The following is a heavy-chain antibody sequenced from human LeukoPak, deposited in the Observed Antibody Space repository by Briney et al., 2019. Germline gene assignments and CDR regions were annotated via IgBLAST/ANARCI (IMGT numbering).Heavy chain of an antibody. D-gene: IGHD3-10*01. J-gene: IGHJ4*02. Sequence: GGSLRLSCSASGFTFSYYAMHWVRQAPGKGLEYVSAINSNGGSTYYADSVKGRFIISRDNSKNTLYLQMSSLRAEDTAVYYCVKDRAGYYGSGSLFDYWGQGTLVTVSS. CDR3: VKDRAGYYGSGSLFDY. CDR1: GFTFSYYA. V-gene: IGHV3-64D*06. CDR2: INSNGGST.